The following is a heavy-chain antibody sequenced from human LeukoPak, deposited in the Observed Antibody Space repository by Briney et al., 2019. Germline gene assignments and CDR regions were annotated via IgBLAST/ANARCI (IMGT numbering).Heavy chain of an antibody. V-gene: IGHV3-23*01. CDR1: GFTFSSYA. J-gene: IGHJ3*02. Sequence: GGSLRLSCAASGFTFSSYAMSWVRQAPGKGLEWVSAISGSGGSTYYADSVKGRFTISRDNSKNTLYLQMNSLRAEDTAVYYCAKGLLRYFDWLFDAFDIWGKGTTVTVSS. CDR2: ISGSGGST. CDR3: AKGLLRYFDWLFDAFDI. D-gene: IGHD3-9*01.